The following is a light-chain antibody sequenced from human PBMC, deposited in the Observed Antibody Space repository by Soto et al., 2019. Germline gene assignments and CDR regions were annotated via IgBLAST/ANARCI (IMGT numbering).Light chain of an antibody. V-gene: IGLV1-40*01. CDR3: QSYDSSLSGSVE. J-gene: IGLJ2*01. CDR2: GNS. CDR1: SSNIGAGYD. Sequence: QSVLTQPPSVSGAPGQRVTISCTGSSSNIGAGYDVHWYQQLPGTAPKLLIYGNSNRPSGVPDRFSGSKSGTSASLAITGLQAEDEADYYCQSYDSSLSGSVEFGGGPKLTVL.